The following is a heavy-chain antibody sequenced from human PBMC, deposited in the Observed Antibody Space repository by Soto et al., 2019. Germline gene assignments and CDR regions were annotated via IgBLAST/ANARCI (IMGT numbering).Heavy chain of an antibody. CDR2: INHSGST. V-gene: IGHV4-34*01. J-gene: IGHJ4*02. CDR3: APPPDYGSGSYSLGY. CDR1: GGSFSGYY. Sequence: SETLCLTCAVYGGSFSGYYWSWIRQPPGKGLEWIGEINHSGSTNYNPSLKSRVTISVDTSKNQFSLKLSSVTAADTAVYYCAPPPDYGSGSYSLGYWGQGTLVTVSS. D-gene: IGHD3-10*01.